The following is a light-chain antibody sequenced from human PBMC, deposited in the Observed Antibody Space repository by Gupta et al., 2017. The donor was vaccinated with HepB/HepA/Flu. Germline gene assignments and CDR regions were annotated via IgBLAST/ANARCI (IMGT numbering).Light chain of an antibody. CDR1: QSISSY. CDR2: AAS. V-gene: IGKV1-39*01. CDR3: QQSYSTPPT. Sequence: QMTRCLSPWPAAVGDRITITCRASQSISSYLNLYQQKPGKAPKLLIYAASSLQSEVPSRFSGSGSGTDFTLTISSLQPEDFATYYCQQSYSTPPTFGQGTKVEIK. J-gene: IGKJ1*01.